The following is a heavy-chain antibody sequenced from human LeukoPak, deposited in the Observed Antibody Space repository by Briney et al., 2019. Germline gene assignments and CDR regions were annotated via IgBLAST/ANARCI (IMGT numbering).Heavy chain of an antibody. CDR1: GFTFSSYS. CDR2: ISSSSSYI. Sequence: GGSLRHSCAASGFTFSSYSMNWVRQAPGKGLEWVSSISSSSSYIYYADSVKGRFTISRDNAKNSLYLQMNSLRAEDTALYYCAKSRGVTAMETYYYYGMDVWGQGTTVTVSS. D-gene: IGHD2-21*02. CDR3: AKSRGVTAMETYYYYGMDV. J-gene: IGHJ6*02. V-gene: IGHV3-21*04.